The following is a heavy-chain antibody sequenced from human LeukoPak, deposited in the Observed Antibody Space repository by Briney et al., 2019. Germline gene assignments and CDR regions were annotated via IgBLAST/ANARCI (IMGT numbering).Heavy chain of an antibody. Sequence: PGGSLRLSCAASGFTFSSYGMHWVRQAPGKGLEWVAVISYDGSNKYYADSVKGRFTISRDNSKNTLYLQMNSLRAEDTAEYYCAKGRAYGDYLQGGDYWGQGTLVTVSS. D-gene: IGHD4-17*01. CDR1: GFTFSSYG. J-gene: IGHJ4*02. CDR3: AKGRAYGDYLQGGDY. V-gene: IGHV3-30*18. CDR2: ISYDGSNK.